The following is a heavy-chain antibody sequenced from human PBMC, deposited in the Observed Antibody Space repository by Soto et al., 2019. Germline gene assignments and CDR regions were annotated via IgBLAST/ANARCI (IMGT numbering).Heavy chain of an antibody. Sequence: QVTLKESGPELVKATETLTLTCSISGFSRTTGRMGVSWIRQPPGKALEWLAPIFSKNERSYTTSIQHRLSISADHSKRQAVLTMTDVGPVATASYLCARLVAHSSCYYDGLDVRGHGASGTVS. CDR1: GFSRTTGRMG. CDR2: IFSKNER. V-gene: IGHV2-26*03. D-gene: IGHD3-16*01. J-gene: IGHJ6*02. CDR3: ARLVAHSSCYYDGLDV.